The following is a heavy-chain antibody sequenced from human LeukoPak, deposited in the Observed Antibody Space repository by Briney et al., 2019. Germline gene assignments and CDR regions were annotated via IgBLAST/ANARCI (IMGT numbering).Heavy chain of an antibody. CDR1: GYSFASYW. V-gene: IGHV5-51*01. Sequence: GESLKISCKASGYSFASYWIGWVRQMPGKGPEWMGIIYPGDSGIRYSPSFQGQVTISADESTSTAYLQWSSLKASDTAMYYCVRRHSGHDGDYWGQGTLVTVSS. CDR3: VRRHSGHDGDY. CDR2: IYPGDSGI. D-gene: IGHD5-12*01. J-gene: IGHJ4*02.